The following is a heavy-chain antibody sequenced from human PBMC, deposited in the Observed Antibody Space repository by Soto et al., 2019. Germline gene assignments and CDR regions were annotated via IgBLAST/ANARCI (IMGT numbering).Heavy chain of an antibody. D-gene: IGHD2-2*01. CDR2: ISAYNGNT. V-gene: IGHV1-18*01. CDR1: GYTFTSYG. Sequence: ASVKVSCKASGYTFTSYGISWVRQAPGQGLEWMGWISAYNGNTNYAQKLQGRVTMTTDTSTSTAYMELRSLRSDDTAVYYCARDLRQYQLLLYFYYGMDVWGQGTTVTVSS. J-gene: IGHJ6*02. CDR3: ARDLRQYQLLLYFYYGMDV.